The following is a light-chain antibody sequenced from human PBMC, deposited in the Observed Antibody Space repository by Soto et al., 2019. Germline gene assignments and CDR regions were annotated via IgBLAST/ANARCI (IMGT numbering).Light chain of an antibody. J-gene: IGLJ3*02. Sequence: QSALTQPASVSGSPGQSITISCTGTSSDVGGYNYVSWYQQHPGKAPKLMIYEVSNRPSGVSNRFSGSNSGNTASLTISGLQAEDEADYYCSSYPSSSTRVFGGGTKLTVL. V-gene: IGLV2-14*01. CDR2: EVS. CDR3: SSYPSSSTRV. CDR1: SSDVGGYNY.